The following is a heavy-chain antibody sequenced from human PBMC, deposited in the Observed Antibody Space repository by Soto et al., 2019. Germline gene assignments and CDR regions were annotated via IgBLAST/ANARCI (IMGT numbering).Heavy chain of an antibody. J-gene: IGHJ5*02. CDR2: IYHSGST. Sequence: QVQLQESGPGLVKPSGTLSLTCAVSGGSISSSYWWSWVRQPPGKGLEWIGEIYHSGSTNYNPSLRGRVTISVDKSKNHFSLKLTSVTAADTAVYYCARKGAVAGSGWYDPWGQGTLVTVSS. D-gene: IGHD6-19*01. V-gene: IGHV4-4*02. CDR3: ARKGAVAGSGWYDP. CDR1: GGSISSSYW.